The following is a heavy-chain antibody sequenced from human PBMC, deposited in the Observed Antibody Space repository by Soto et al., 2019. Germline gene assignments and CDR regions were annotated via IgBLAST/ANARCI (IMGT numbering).Heavy chain of an antibody. CDR1: GLTFTNPA. D-gene: IGHD2-2*01. Sequence: SVKVACKASGLTFTNPAIHWVCQPLVQRLEWMGWINAGNSNTYYSEKFKGRVTFTRDTVATTVYMELTSLTSEDTSIYYCAIDQSGIGCYLDLFDFSD. CDR2: INAGNSNT. V-gene: IGHV1-3*01. CDR3: AIDQSGIGCYLDLFDF. J-gene: IGHJ5*01.